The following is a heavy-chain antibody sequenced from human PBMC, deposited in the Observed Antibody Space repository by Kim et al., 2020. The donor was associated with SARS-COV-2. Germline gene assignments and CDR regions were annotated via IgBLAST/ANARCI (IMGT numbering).Heavy chain of an antibody. D-gene: IGHD3-16*02. CDR1: GGSFSGDY. Sequence: SETLSLTCAVYGGSFSGDYWSWIRQPPGKGLEWIGEINHSGSTNYNQSLKSRVTISVDTSKNQFSLKLSSVTAADTAVYYCARGRGYPVYYYGMDVWGQGTTVTVSS. CDR3: ARGRGYPVYYYGMDV. CDR2: INHSGST. J-gene: IGHJ6*02. V-gene: IGHV4-34*01.